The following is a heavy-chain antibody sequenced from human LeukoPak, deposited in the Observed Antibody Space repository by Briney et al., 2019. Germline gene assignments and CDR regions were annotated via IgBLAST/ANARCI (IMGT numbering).Heavy chain of an antibody. J-gene: IGHJ4*02. V-gene: IGHV3-48*01. CDR2: ISSSSSTI. CDR1: GFTFSSYS. D-gene: IGHD3-3*01. Sequence: SGGSLRLSCAASGFTFSSYSMNWVRQAPGKGLEWVSYISSSSSTIYYADSVKGRFTISRDNAKNSLYLQMNSLRAEDTAVYYCASLPRGGGWSGYYSPADYWGQGTLVTVSS. CDR3: ASLPRGGGWSGYYSPADY.